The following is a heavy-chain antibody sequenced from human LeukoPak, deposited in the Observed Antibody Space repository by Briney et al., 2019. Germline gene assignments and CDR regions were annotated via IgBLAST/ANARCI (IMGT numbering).Heavy chain of an antibody. V-gene: IGHV3-21*01. Sequence: PGGSLRLSCSGSGFTFMTYSMTWVRQAPGKGLEWVSSISSSSSYIYYADSVKGRFTISRDNAKNSLYLQMNSLRAEDTAVYYCARDRSGSYAAFDIWGQGTMVTVSS. CDR1: GFTFMTYS. CDR3: ARDRSGSYAAFDI. D-gene: IGHD1-26*01. J-gene: IGHJ3*02. CDR2: ISSSSSYI.